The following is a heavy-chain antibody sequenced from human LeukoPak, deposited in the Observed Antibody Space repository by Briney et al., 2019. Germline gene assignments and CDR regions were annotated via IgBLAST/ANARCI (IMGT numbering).Heavy chain of an antibody. J-gene: IGHJ3*02. CDR3: ARFQGGAFDI. V-gene: IGHV4-34*01. Sequence: SETLSLTCAVYGGSFSGYYWGWIRQPPGKGLEWIGIIYHSEYTYDNPSLKSRVTISVDTSRNQFSLKMNSVTAADTAVYYCARFQGGAFDIWGQGTMVTVSS. CDR1: GGSFSGYY. D-gene: IGHD3-16*01. CDR2: IYHSEYT.